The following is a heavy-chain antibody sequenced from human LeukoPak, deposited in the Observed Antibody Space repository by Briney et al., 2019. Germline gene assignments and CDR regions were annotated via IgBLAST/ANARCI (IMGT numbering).Heavy chain of an antibody. CDR2: IWYDGSNK. D-gene: IGHD5-12*01. V-gene: IGHV3-33*06. CDR1: GLTFSSYG. CDR3: AKDLDIVATSHFDY. Sequence: GGSLRLSCAASGLTFSSYGMHWVRQAPGKGLEWVAVIWYDGSNKYYADSVKGRFTISRDNSKNTLYLQMNSLRAEDTAVYYCAKDLDIVATSHFDYWGQGTLVTVSS. J-gene: IGHJ4*02.